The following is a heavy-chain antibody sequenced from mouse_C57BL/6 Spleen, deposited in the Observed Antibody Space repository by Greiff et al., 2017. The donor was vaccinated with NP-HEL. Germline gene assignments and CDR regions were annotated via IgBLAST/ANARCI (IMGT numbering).Heavy chain of an antibody. Sequence: ESGPGILQPSQTLSLTCSFSGFSLSTFGMGVGWIRQPPGKGLEWLAHIWWDDDTSYNPAPKSRLTISKDTSKNQVFLTIANVDTADTATYYCARDYYGSFAYWGQGTLVTVSA. D-gene: IGHD1-1*01. V-gene: IGHV8-8*01. J-gene: IGHJ3*01. CDR2: IWWDDDT. CDR3: ARDYYGSFAY. CDR1: GFSLSTFGMG.